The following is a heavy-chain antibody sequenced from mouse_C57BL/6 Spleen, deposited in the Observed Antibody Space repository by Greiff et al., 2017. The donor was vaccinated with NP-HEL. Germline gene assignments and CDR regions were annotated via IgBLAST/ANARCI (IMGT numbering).Heavy chain of an antibody. J-gene: IGHJ2*01. CDR3: ARDLGLDY. D-gene: IGHD4-1*01. CDR2: ISDGGSYT. Sequence: VQLKESGGGLVKPGGSLKLSCAASGFTFSSYAMSWVRQTPEKRLEWVATISDGGSYTYYPDNVKGRFTISRDNAKNNLYLQISHLKSEDTAMYYCARDLGLDYWGQGTTLTVSS. CDR1: GFTFSSYA. V-gene: IGHV5-4*01.